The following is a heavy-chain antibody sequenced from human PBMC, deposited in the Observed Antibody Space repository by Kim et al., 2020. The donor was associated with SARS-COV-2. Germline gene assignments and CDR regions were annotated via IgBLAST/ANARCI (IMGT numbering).Heavy chain of an antibody. Sequence: SETLSLTCTVSGGSTSTTNYYWGWIRQPPGQGLEWIGTIYYSGRTSYNPSLESRVTISVDTSKNQFSVRLTSVTAADTAVYYCAKGGRDLMVYADFDYWGQGTLVTVST. J-gene: IGHJ4*02. CDR3: AKGGRDLMVYADFDY. CDR1: GGSTSTTNYY. D-gene: IGHD2-8*01. V-gene: IGHV4-39*02. CDR2: IYYSGRT.